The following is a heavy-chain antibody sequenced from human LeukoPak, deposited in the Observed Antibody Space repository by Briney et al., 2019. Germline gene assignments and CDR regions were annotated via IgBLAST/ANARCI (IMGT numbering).Heavy chain of an antibody. V-gene: IGHV4-39*01. CDR2: IYYSGST. CDR3: ARHQSSYGDYGFDY. Sequence: PSETLSLTCTVSGGSISSSSYYWGWIRQPPGKGLEWIGSIYYSGSTYYNPSLKSRVTISVDTSKNQFSLKLSSVTAADTAVYHCARHQSSYGDYGFDYWGQGTLVTVSS. J-gene: IGHJ4*02. D-gene: IGHD4-17*01. CDR1: GGSISSSSYY.